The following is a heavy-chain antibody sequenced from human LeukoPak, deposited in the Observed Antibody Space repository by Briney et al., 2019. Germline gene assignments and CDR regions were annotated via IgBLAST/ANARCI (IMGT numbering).Heavy chain of an antibody. CDR1: GGSISSYY. Sequence: PSETLSLTCTVSGGSISSYYWSWIRQPAGKGLEWIGRIYTSGSTNYSPSLKSRVTMSVDTSKNQFSLKLSSVTAADTAVYYCARDTVDYGSGSYANNWFDPWGQGTLVTVSS. CDR3: ARDTVDYGSGSYANNWFDP. J-gene: IGHJ5*02. V-gene: IGHV4-4*07. CDR2: IYTSGST. D-gene: IGHD3-10*01.